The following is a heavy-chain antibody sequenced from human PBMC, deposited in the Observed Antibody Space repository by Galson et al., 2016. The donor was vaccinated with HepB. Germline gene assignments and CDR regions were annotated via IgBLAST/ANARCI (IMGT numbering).Heavy chain of an antibody. J-gene: IGHJ3*02. Sequence: SLRLSCAGSGFIFSYAWMTWVRQAPGKGLEWVGRVKSRADGGTTDYAAPVKGRFTISRDGSKNTLFLHMNSLKTEDTAVYYCATVRRFFDWMFLGATFDMWVQGTLVTVSS. CDR3: ATVRRFFDWMFLGATFDM. CDR1: GFIFSYAW. CDR2: VKSRADGGTT. V-gene: IGHV3-15*05. D-gene: IGHD3/OR15-3a*01.